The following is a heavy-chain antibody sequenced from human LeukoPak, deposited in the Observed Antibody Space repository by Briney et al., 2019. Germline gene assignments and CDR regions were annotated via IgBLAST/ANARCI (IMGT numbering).Heavy chain of an antibody. CDR2: ISSSNGDI. CDR1: GFVFSTHS. J-gene: IGHJ5*01. CDR3: VRDADGGNSWFDS. D-gene: IGHD4-23*01. V-gene: IGHV3-21*01. Sequence: GGSLRLSCAASGFVFSTHSMNWVRQAPGKGLEWVSWISSSNGDIYYADSVRRRFTISRDDAKKSLYLQMNSLRAEDTAVYYCVRDADGGNSWFDSWGQGTLVTVSS.